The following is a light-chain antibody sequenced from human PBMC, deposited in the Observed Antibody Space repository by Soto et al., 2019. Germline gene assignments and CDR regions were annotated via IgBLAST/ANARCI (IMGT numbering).Light chain of an antibody. CDR3: QQRSNWPSIT. Sequence: TQSPSALSASVGDRVTTTCRGSQGISSWLAWYQQKPGQAPRLLIYGASSRATGIPDRFSGSGSGTDFTLTISSLEPEDFAVYYCQQRSNWPSITFGQGTRLEI. CDR2: GAS. J-gene: IGKJ5*01. V-gene: IGKV3D-11*01. CDR1: QGISSW.